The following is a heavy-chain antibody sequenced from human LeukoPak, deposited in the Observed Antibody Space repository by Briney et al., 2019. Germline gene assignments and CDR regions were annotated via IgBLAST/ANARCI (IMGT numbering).Heavy chain of an antibody. CDR2: INPNSGGT. CDR1: GYTFTGYY. CDR3: ATCSSSWDYYYYYMDV. V-gene: IGHV1-2*02. D-gene: IGHD6-13*01. Sequence: ASVKVSCKASGYTFTGYYMHWVRQAPGQGLEWMGWINPNSGGTNYAQKFQGRVTMTRDMSISTAYMELSRLRSDDTAVYYCATCSSSWDYYYYYMDVWGKGTTVTVSS. J-gene: IGHJ6*03.